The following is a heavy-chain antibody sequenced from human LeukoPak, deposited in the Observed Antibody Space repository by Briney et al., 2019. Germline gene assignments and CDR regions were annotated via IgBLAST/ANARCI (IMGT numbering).Heavy chain of an antibody. J-gene: IGHJ6*03. CDR2: INPSGGST. Sequence: ASVKVSCKASGYTFTGYYMHWVRQAPGQGLEWMGIINPSGGSTSYAQKFQGRVTMTRDTSTSTAYMELRSLRSDDTAVYYCASSAGDIVVVPALGPYYYYMDVWGKGTTVTVSS. CDR1: GYTFTGYY. D-gene: IGHD2-2*01. CDR3: ASSAGDIVVVPALGPYYYYMDV. V-gene: IGHV1-46*01.